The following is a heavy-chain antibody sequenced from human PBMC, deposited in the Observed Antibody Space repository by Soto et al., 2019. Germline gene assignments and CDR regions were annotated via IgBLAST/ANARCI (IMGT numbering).Heavy chain of an antibody. CDR2: IYYSGST. Sequence: SETLSLTCTVSGGSISSYYWSWIRQPPGKGLEWIGYIYYSGSTNYNPSLKSRVTISVDTSKNHFSLKLSSVTAADTALYYCARHLARTYSSSWYFSAEGGIYYMDVWGKGTTVTVSS. CDR1: GGSISSYY. CDR3: ARHLARTYSSSWYFSAEGGIYYMDV. J-gene: IGHJ6*03. V-gene: IGHV4-59*08. D-gene: IGHD6-13*01.